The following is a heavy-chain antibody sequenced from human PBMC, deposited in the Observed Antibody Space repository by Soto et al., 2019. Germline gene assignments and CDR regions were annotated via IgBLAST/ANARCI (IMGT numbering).Heavy chain of an antibody. CDR3: ARGQSAQTQDY. CDR2: ISGGDNTV. J-gene: IGHJ4*02. Sequence: PWGSLRLSCAASGFTFSDYYMSWIRQAPGKGLEWLSYISGGDNTVYYADSVKGRFTISRDNAKNSLYLQMSSLRAEDTAVYYCARGQSAQTQDYWGQGTLVTVSS. CDR1: GFTFSDYY. V-gene: IGHV3-11*01.